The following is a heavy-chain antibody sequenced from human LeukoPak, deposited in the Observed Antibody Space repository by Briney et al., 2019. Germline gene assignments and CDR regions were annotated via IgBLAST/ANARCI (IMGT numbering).Heavy chain of an antibody. Sequence: SETLSLTCTVSGGSISSYYWSWIRQPPGKGLEWIGYIYYSGSTNYNPSLKSRVTISVDTSKNQFSLKLSSVTAADTAVYYCARRALEDYGDYALDYWGQGTLVTASS. V-gene: IGHV4-59*08. CDR1: GGSISSYY. D-gene: IGHD4-17*01. CDR2: IYYSGST. J-gene: IGHJ4*02. CDR3: ARRALEDYGDYALDY.